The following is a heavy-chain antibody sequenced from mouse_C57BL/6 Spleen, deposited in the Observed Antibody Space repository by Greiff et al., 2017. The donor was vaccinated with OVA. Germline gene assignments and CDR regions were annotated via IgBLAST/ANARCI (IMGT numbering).Heavy chain of an antibody. CDR1: GFTFSDYY. V-gene: IGHV5-12*01. D-gene: IGHD2-1*01. J-gene: IGHJ4*01. CDR2: ISNGGGST. Sequence: DVHLVESGGGLVQPGGSLKLSCAASGFTFSDYYMYWVRQTPEKRLEWVAYISNGGGSTYYPDTVKGRFTISRDNAKNTLYLQMSRLKSEDTAMYYCARPHYGNYDYYAMDYWGQGTSVTVSS. CDR3: ARPHYGNYDYYAMDY.